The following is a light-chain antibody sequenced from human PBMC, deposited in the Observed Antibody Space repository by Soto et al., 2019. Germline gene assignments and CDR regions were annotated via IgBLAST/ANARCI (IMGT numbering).Light chain of an antibody. Sequence: EIVLTQSPATLSLSPGERATLSCRASQSVSSYLAWYQQKPGQAPRLLIYDASNRTTGIPARFSSSGSGTDFALTISSLEPEDAAVYYCQQRSNWPSTFGGGTKVEIK. J-gene: IGKJ4*01. CDR1: QSVSSY. V-gene: IGKV3-11*01. CDR3: QQRSNWPST. CDR2: DAS.